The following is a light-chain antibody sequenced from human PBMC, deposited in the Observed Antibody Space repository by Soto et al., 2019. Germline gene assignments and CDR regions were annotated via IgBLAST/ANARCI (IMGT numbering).Light chain of an antibody. J-gene: IGKJ1*01. CDR3: QKYNSAPRT. CDR1: QGISNY. CDR2: AAS. V-gene: IGKV1-27*01. Sequence: DIQMTQCPSSMSASVGDRVTITCRASQGISNYLAWYQQKPGKVPKLLIYAASTLQSRVPSRFSGSGSGTDFTLTISSLQPEDVATYYCQKYNSAPRTFGQGTKVEIK.